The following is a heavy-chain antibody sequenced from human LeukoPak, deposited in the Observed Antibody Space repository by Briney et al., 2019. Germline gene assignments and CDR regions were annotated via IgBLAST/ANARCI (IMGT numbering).Heavy chain of an antibody. CDR2: IKQDGSKK. V-gene: IGHV3-7*04. D-gene: IGHD5-24*01. J-gene: IGHJ4*02. CDR3: TRVGYIDEGIDY. CDR1: GFTFGDHG. Sequence: PGGSLRLSCTASGFTFGDHGLNWFRQAPGKGLEWVANIKQDGSKKSYVDSVKGRFTISRDNAKNSLYLQMNSLRAEDTAIYYCTRVGYIDEGIDYWGQGTLVTVSS.